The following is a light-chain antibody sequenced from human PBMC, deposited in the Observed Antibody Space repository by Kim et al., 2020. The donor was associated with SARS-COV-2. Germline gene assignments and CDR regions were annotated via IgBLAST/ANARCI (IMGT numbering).Light chain of an antibody. CDR2: ATS. J-gene: IGKJ4*01. CDR1: QSISTY. V-gene: IGKV1-39*01. CDR3: QQSYSNPLT. Sequence: DIQMTQSPSSLCASVGDTVTITCRASQSISTYLNWHQQKPGKAPKVLIYATSSLQSGVPSRFSGSGSRTEFTLTISSLQPEDFATYYCQQSYSNPLTFGGGTKVDIK.